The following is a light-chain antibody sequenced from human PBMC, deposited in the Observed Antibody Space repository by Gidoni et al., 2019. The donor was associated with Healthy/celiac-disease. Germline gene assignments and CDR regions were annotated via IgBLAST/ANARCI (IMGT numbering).Light chain of an antibody. CDR2: EDN. CDR3: QSYDSSNPVV. CDR1: SGSIASNY. J-gene: IGLJ2*01. Sequence: NFMLTQPHSVSESPGKTVTISCTRSSGSIASNYVQCYQQRPGSAPTTVIYEDNQRPSGVPDRFSCSIDSSSNSASLTISGLKTEDEADYSCQSYDSSNPVVFGGGTKLTVL. V-gene: IGLV6-57*04.